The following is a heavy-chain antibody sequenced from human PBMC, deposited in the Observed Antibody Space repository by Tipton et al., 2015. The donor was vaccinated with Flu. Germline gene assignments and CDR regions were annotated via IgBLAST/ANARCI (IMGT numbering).Heavy chain of an antibody. D-gene: IGHD2-15*01. CDR2: IYPRDSDT. Sequence: QLVQSGAGVKKPGESLKISCQGSGYTFDSYWIAWVRQVPGKGPEWMGNIYPRDSDTKYSPSFQGQVRFSADKSISTVYLQWNSLKASDAGMYYCARRSLIGLGVWGKGTTVTVSS. J-gene: IGHJ6*04. CDR3: ARRSLIGLGV. CDR1: GYTFDSYW. V-gene: IGHV5-51*03.